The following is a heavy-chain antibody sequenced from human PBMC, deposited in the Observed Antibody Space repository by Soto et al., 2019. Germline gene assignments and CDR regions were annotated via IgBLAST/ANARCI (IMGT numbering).Heavy chain of an antibody. CDR2: IYYSGGT. CDR1: GFSINTYY. Sequence: SETLSLTCTVSGFSINTYYWNWIRQPPGKGLEWIGHIYYSGGTNYNPSLRGRVTISGDTSKNQFSLKLNSVTAADSAVYYCARGYVATIPRHYFDYWGQGSLVTVSS. CDR3: ARGYVATIPRHYFDY. V-gene: IGHV4-59*01. D-gene: IGHD5-12*01. J-gene: IGHJ4*02.